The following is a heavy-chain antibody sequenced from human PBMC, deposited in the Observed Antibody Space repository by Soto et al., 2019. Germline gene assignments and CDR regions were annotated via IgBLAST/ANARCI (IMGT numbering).Heavy chain of an antibody. CDR3: ANSYDSSGYPGY. CDR2: ISGSGGST. CDR1: GFTFSSYA. D-gene: IGHD3-22*01. V-gene: IGHV3-23*01. J-gene: IGHJ4*02. Sequence: QSGGSLRLSCAASGFTFSSYAMSWVRQAPGKGLEWVSAISGSGGSTYYADSVKGRFTISRDNSKNTLYLQMNSLRAEDTAVYYCANSYDSSGYPGYWGQGTLVTVSS.